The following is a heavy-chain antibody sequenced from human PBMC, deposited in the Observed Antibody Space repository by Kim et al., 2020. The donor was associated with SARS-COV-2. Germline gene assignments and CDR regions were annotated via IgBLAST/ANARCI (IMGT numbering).Heavy chain of an antibody. J-gene: IGHJ6*02. Sequence: GGSLRLSCAASGFTFSSYWMHWVRQAPGKGLVWVSRINSDGSSTSYADSVKGRFTISRDNAKNTLYLQMNSLRAEDTAVYYCARTSYITYYDILTGYLSSIDYYYYYGMDVWGQGTTVTVSS. CDR1: GFTFSSYW. V-gene: IGHV3-74*01. CDR2: INSDGSST. CDR3: ARTSYITYYDILTGYLSSIDYYYYYGMDV. D-gene: IGHD3-9*01.